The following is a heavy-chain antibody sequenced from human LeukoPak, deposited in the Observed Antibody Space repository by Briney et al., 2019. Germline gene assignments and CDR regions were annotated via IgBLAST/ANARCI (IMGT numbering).Heavy chain of an antibody. CDR3: ARQNDFWSGYTDY. CDR1: GGSISSSNYY. V-gene: IGHV4-39*01. CDR2: ISYSGST. Sequence: SETLSLTCTVSGGSISSSNYYWGWIRKRPGEGLEWIGSISYSGSTYYNPSLRSRVTVSVDTSKNQFSLKLSSVTAADTTVYYCARQNDFWSGYTDYWGQGTLVTVSS. J-gene: IGHJ4*02. D-gene: IGHD3-3*01.